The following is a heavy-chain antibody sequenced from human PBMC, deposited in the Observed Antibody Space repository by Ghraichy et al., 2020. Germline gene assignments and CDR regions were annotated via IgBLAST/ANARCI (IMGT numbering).Heavy chain of an antibody. D-gene: IGHD6-19*01. CDR2: VNDRGST. Sequence: SETLSLTCAVYGGSLSNFVWSWIRQSPGKGLEWIGEVNDRGSTNYNPSLKSRVTISIDTSKNQFSLRLSSVTAADTAVYYCARQSFSSGWYFRSGVSDIWGQGTMVTVSS. CDR1: GGSLSNFV. CDR3: ARQSFSSGWYFRSGVSDI. J-gene: IGHJ3*02. V-gene: IGHV4-34*01.